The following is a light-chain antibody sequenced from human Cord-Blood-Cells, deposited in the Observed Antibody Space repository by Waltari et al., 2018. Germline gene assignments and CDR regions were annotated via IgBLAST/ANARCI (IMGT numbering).Light chain of an antibody. CDR2: AAS. V-gene: IGKV1-39*01. CDR3: QQSYSTPYS. J-gene: IGKJ2*03. CDR1: QSISSY. Sequence: DIQMTQSPSSLSASVGDRVTITCRASQSISSYLNWYQQKPGKAPKLLIYAASSLQSGVPSRFSGSGSGTEFTLTSSSLQPGDFATYYGQQSYSTPYSFGQGTKLEIK.